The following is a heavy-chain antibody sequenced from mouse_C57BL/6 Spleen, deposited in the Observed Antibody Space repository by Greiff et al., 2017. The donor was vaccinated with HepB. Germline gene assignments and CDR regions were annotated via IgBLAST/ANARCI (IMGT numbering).Heavy chain of an antibody. J-gene: IGHJ2*01. CDR2: IDPSDSYT. V-gene: IGHV1-50*01. CDR3: AVTTVVDYFDY. CDR1: GYTFTSYW. Sequence: QVQLQQSGAELVKPGASVKLSCKASGYTFTSYWMQWVKQRPGQGLEWIGEIDPSDSYTNYNQKFKGKATLTVDTSSSTAYMQLSSLTSEDSAVYYCAVTTVVDYFDYWGQGTTLTVSS. D-gene: IGHD1-1*01.